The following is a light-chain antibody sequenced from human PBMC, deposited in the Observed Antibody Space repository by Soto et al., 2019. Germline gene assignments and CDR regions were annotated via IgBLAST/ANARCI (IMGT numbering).Light chain of an antibody. CDR1: QSISSY. V-gene: IGKV1-39*01. CDR3: QQSYXTLPT. Sequence: DIQMTQSPSSLSASVGDRVTITCRASQSISSYLNWYQQKPGKAPKLLIYAASSLQSGVPSRFSGSGSGTDFTLTISSLHPEDFATYYCQQSYXTLPTFGGGTKVDIK. CDR2: AAS. J-gene: IGKJ4*01.